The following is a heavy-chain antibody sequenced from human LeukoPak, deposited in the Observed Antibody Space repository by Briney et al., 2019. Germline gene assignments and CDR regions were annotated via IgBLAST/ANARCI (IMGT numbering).Heavy chain of an antibody. CDR2: IRYDGSNK. CDR3: AKDRDSYGLYYYYMDV. CDR1: GLTFSSYG. D-gene: IGHD5-18*01. Sequence: GGSLRLSCAASGLTFSSYGMHWVRQAPGKGLEWVAFIRYDGSNKYYADPVKGRFTISRDNSKNTLYLQMNSLRAEDTAVYYCAKDRDSYGLYYYYMDVWGKGTTVTVSS. J-gene: IGHJ6*03. V-gene: IGHV3-30*02.